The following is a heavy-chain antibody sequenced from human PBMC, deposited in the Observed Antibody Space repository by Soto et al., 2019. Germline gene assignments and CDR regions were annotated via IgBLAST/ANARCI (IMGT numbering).Heavy chain of an antibody. CDR3: ARDNPPDLVVPAAIFDY. CDR1: GFTFSSYA. Sequence: GGSLRLSCAASGFTFSSYAMHWVRQAPGKGLEWVAVISYDGSNKYYADSVKGRFTISRDNSKNTLYLQMNSLRAEDTAVYYCARDNPPDLVVPAAIFDYWGQGTLVTVSS. D-gene: IGHD2-2*01. V-gene: IGHV3-30-3*01. CDR2: ISYDGSNK. J-gene: IGHJ4*02.